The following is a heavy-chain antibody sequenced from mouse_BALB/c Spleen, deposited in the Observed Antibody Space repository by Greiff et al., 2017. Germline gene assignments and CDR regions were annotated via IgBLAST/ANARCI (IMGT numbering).Heavy chain of an antibody. Sequence: QVQLKQSGAELVRPGTSVKVSCKASGYAFTNYLIEWVKQRPGQGLEWIGVINPGSGGTNYNEKFKGKATLTADKSSSTAYMQLSSLTSDDSAVYFCARSTTATSAMDYWGQGTSVTVSS. J-gene: IGHJ4*01. V-gene: IGHV1-54*01. D-gene: IGHD1-2*01. CDR2: INPGSGGT. CDR1: GYAFTNYL. CDR3: ARSTTATSAMDY.